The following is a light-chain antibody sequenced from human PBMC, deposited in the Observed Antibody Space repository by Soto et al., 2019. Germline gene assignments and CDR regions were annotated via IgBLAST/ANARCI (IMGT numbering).Light chain of an antibody. CDR1: HDVSSW. Sequence: DIQLPQCPSSFSASVGDRVTITCRACHDVSSWLAWYQQKPGKAPRLLIYGASTLQSGVPSRFSGNGSGTDYTLTNSSLPPEDFATYYYPQANSPYSFGQGTKLEIK. CDR2: GAS. CDR3: PQANSPYS. V-gene: IGKV1-12*01. J-gene: IGKJ2*03.